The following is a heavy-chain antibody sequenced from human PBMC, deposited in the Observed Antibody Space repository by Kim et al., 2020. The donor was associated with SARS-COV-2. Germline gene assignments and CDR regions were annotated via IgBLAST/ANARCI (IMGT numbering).Heavy chain of an antibody. V-gene: IGHV1-2*02. Sequence: ASVKVSCKVSGYNFNDHYIHWVRQAPGQGLEWMGWINPNGDETKYAEKFHGKASMTRDMSTNTAYVELYSLSFDDTAVYYCARDSDPDYWGQGTLVTVS. CDR2: INPNGDET. CDR1: GYNFNDHY. CDR3: ARDSDPDY. J-gene: IGHJ4*02.